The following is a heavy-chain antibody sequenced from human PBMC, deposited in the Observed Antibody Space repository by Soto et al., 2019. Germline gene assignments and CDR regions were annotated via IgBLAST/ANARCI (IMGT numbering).Heavy chain of an antibody. Sequence: QVQLQQWGAGLLKPSETLSLTCAVYGESFNGYYCTWTRQSPGKGLEWIGEIQPSGSNYYNPSLQTRVTMSLDTSKKQFSLQLSSVTAADTATYYCSRGTDAYKGGRTWGQGTLVTVSS. CDR1: GESFNGYY. D-gene: IGHD1-1*01. J-gene: IGHJ5*02. CDR3: SRGTDAYKGGRT. CDR2: IQPSGSN. V-gene: IGHV4-34*02.